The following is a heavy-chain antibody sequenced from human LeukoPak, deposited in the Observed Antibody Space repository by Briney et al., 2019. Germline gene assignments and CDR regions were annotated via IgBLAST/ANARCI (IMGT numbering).Heavy chain of an antibody. D-gene: IGHD3-10*01. J-gene: IGHJ4*02. V-gene: IGHV3-73*01. CDR3: ARPSQYGSGTDYYFDS. CDR1: GFMFSGFP. CDR2: IRTKANNYAT. Sequence: TGGSLRLSCAASGFMFSGFPVHCVRQASGKGLEWVGHIRTKANNYATIYAASVKGRFTISRDDSKNTAYLQMNSLKTEDTAVYYCARPSQYGSGTDYYFDSWGQGTLVTVSS.